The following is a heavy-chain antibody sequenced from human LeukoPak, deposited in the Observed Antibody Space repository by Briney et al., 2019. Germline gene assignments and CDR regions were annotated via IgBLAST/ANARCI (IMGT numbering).Heavy chain of an antibody. CDR1: GFTFSSYW. D-gene: IGHD2-2*01. J-gene: IGHJ4*02. CDR2: IKQDGSEK. Sequence: GGSLRLSCAASGFTFSSYWMSWVRQAPGKGLEWVANIKQDGSEKYYVDSVKGRFTISRDNAKNSLYLQMNSLRAEDTAVYYCAKPPSYLVTAAMNYFDYWGQGTLVTVSS. CDR3: AKPPSYLVTAAMNYFDY. V-gene: IGHV3-7*01.